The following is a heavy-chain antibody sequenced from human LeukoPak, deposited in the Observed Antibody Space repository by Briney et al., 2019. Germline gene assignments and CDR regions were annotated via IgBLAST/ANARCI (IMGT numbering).Heavy chain of an antibody. D-gene: IGHD5-24*01. CDR2: IYTSGST. CDR3: ARAGRDGYSPASDSFDI. J-gene: IGHJ3*02. CDR1: GGSISSYY. Sequence: SGTLSLTCTVSGGSISSYYWSWIRQPAGKGLEWIGRIYTSGSTNYNPSLKSRVTVSVDTSRSQFSLKLISVTAADTAVYYCARAGRDGYSPASDSFDIWGQGKTVTVSS. V-gene: IGHV4-4*07.